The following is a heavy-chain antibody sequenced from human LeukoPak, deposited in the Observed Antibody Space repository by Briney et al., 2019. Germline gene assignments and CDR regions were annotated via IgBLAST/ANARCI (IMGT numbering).Heavy chain of an antibody. Sequence: GGSLRLSCAASGFTFGSYWMNWARQAPGKGLEWVASINHNGNVNYYVDSVKGRFTISRDNAKNSLYLQMSNLRAEDTAVYFCAREGGLDVWGQGATVTVSS. J-gene: IGHJ6*02. CDR1: GFTFGSYW. CDR2: INHNGNVN. CDR3: AREGGLDV. V-gene: IGHV3-7*03.